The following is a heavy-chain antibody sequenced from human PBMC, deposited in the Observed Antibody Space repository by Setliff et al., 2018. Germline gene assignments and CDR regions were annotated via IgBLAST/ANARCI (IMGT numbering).Heavy chain of an antibody. CDR2: IIPILGIA. Sequence: SVKVSCKASGGTFSSYAISWVRQAPGQGLEWMGGIIPILGIANYAQKFQGRVTVTADKSTSTAYMELSSLRSEDTAVYYCARDLKRSGYYDSSGYYYWGQGTLVTVS. J-gene: IGHJ4*02. D-gene: IGHD3-22*01. CDR3: ARDLKRSGYYDSSGYYY. V-gene: IGHV1-69*10. CDR1: GGTFSSYA.